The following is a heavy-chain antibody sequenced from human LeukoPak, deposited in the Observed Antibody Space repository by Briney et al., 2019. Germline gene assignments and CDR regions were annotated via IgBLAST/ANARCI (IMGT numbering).Heavy chain of an antibody. D-gene: IGHD5-18*01. J-gene: IGHJ4*02. CDR2: ITPIFGTA. V-gene: IGHV1-69*06. CDR3: ARASSDDTAMATPFAC. Sequence: GASVKVSCKASGGTFINYGINWVRQAPGQGLEWMGGITPIFGTANYVQKFQGRVTITADKSTSTAYMELSRLRSEDTATYYCARASSDDTAMATPFACWGQGTLVIVSS. CDR1: GGTFINYG.